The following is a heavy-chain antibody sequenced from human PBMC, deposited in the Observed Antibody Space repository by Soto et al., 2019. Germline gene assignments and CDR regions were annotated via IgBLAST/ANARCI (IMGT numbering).Heavy chain of an antibody. CDR3: VKGIGNYWALDY. CDR2: ISAYNGNT. V-gene: IGHV1-18*01. Sequence: ASVKVSCKASGYTFTSYGISWVRQAPGQGLEWMGWISAYNGNTNYAQKLQGRVTMTTDTSTSTVYMELRSLRAEDTAVYYCVKGIGNYWALDYWGQGTLVTVSS. CDR1: GYTFTSYG. D-gene: IGHD1-26*01. J-gene: IGHJ4*02.